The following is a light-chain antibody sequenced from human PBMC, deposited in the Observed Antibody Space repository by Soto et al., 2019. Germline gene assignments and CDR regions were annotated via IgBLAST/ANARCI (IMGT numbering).Light chain of an antibody. J-gene: IGKJ1*01. Sequence: IVMSQSPATLSVSPGERATLSCRASQSVSSNLAWYQQKPGQAPRLLIYGASTRATGIPARFSGSGSGTEFTLTISSLQSEDFAVYYCQQYGSSRTFGQGTKVDI. CDR2: GAS. V-gene: IGKV3-15*01. CDR3: QQYGSSRT. CDR1: QSVSSN.